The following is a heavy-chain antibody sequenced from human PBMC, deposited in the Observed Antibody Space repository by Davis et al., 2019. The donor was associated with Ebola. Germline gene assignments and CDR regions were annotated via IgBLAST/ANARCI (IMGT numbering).Heavy chain of an antibody. J-gene: IGHJ4*02. CDR2: IYYSGSS. Sequence: MPSETLSLTCTVSGASISSYYWSWIRQPPGKGLEWIGYIYYSGSSNYNPSLKSRVTISVATSKNQFSLKLSSVTAADTAVYYCARHLSYGGNPGKYYFDYWGQGTLVTVPS. CDR3: ARHLSYGGNPGKYYFDY. V-gene: IGHV4-59*08. D-gene: IGHD4-23*01. CDR1: GASISSYY.